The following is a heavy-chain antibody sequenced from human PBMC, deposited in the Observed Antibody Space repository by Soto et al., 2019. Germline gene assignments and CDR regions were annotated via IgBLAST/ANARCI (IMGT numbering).Heavy chain of an antibody. CDR1: GGSVSSGGYY. Sequence: QVQLQESGPGLVEPSQTLSLTCTVSGGSVSSGGYYWSWIRQHPGKGLEWIGYIYYSGSAYYNPSLKSRLTISVDTSRNQFSLKLSSVTAAGTAVYYCARYYGADVYFDYWGQGTLVTVSS. CDR3: ARYYGADVYFDY. J-gene: IGHJ4*02. V-gene: IGHV4-31*03. CDR2: IYYSGSA. D-gene: IGHD3-3*01.